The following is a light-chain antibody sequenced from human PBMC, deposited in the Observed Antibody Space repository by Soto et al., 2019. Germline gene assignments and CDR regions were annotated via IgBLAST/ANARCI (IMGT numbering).Light chain of an antibody. CDR2: WAS. V-gene: IGKV4-1*01. CDR1: QSVLYSSNNKNY. J-gene: IGKJ1*01. Sequence: DIVMTQSPDSLAVSLGERATINCKSSQSVLYSSNNKNYLAWYQQKAGQPPKLLIYWASTRESGVPDRFSGSGSGTDFTLTISSLQAEDVAVYYCQQYYSTPTFGQGTKVDIK. CDR3: QQYYSTPT.